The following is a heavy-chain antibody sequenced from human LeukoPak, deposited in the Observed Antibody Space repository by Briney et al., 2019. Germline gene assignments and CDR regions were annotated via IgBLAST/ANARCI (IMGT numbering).Heavy chain of an antibody. CDR2: INTDGSST. J-gene: IGHJ4*02. V-gene: IGHV3-74*01. CDR3: ARVPRQLGVDY. D-gene: IGHD6-6*01. CDR1: GFTFSSYW. Sequence: PGRSLRLSCAASGFTFSSYWMHWVRQAPGKGLVWVSRINTDGSSTSYADSVKGRFTISRDNAKNTLYLQMNSLRAEDTAVYYCARVPRQLGVDYWGQGTLVTVSS.